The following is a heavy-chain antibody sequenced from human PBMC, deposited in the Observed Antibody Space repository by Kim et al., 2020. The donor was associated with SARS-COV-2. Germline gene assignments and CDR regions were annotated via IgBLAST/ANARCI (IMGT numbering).Heavy chain of an antibody. V-gene: IGHV3-53*01. Sequence: GGSLRLSCAASGFTVSSNYMSWVRQAPGKGLEWVSVIYSGGSTYYADSVKGRVTISRDNSKNTLYLQMNSLRAEDTAVYYCARDRAWFGAFDYWGHRTLVTVSS. CDR2: IYSGGST. CDR1: GFTVSSNY. J-gene: IGHJ4*01. D-gene: IGHD3-10*01. CDR3: ARDRAWFGAFDY.